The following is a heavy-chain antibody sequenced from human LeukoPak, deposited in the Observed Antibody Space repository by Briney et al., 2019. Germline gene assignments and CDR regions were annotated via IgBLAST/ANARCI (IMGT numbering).Heavy chain of an antibody. CDR2: IYTRVRT. V-gene: IGHV4-4*07. CDR3: ARTEGYYYYMDV. CDR1: GGSLSSYY. Sequence: SETLSLTCTVSGGSLSSYYWSWIRQPAGRGLEWIGRIYTRVRTNYNPSLKSRVTMSLDTSKNQFSLRLSSVTAADTAVYYCARTEGYYYYMDVWGKGTTVTVSS. J-gene: IGHJ6*03.